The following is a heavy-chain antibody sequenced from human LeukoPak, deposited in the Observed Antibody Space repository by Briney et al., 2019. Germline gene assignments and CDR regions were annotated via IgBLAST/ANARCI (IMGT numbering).Heavy chain of an antibody. V-gene: IGHV4-34*01. CDR2: INHSGST. CDR3: ARGGILTGYYNRRQYYFDY. J-gene: IGHJ4*02. CDR1: GGSFRGYY. D-gene: IGHD3-9*01. Sequence: SETLSLPFAVSGGSFRGYYWSWIRQPPGKGLEWIGEINHSGSTNYNPSLQSRVTISVDTSKNQFSLKLSSVTAADTAVYYCARGGILTGYYNRRQYYFDYWGQGTLVTVSS.